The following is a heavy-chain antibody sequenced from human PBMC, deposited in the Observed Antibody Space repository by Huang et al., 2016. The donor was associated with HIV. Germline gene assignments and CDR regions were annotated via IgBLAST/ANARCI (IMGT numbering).Heavy chain of an antibody. J-gene: IGHJ4*02. CDR2: IDYSGST. CDR3: ARDHHDFWRGYRRMYFFDH. V-gene: IGHV4-59*11. D-gene: IGHD3-3*01. Sequence: QVQLQESGPGLVKPSETLSLTCTVSGGSIGTPYWSWIRQPPGKGLEWFGSIDYSGSTNYSPSPKSRVTILLDTSKNQFSLRVNAVTAADTAMYYCARDHHDFWRGYRRMYFFDHWGQGTLVTVSS. CDR1: GGSIGTPY.